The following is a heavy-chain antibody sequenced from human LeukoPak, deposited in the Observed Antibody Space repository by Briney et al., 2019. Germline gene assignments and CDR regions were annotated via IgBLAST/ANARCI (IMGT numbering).Heavy chain of an antibody. D-gene: IGHD6-25*01. CDR2: IYTSGST. CDR3: ASGGSSGPYYYYYMDV. Sequence: PSETLSLTCTVSGGSISSGSYYWSWIRQPAGKGLEWIGRIYTSGSTNYNPSLKSRVTISVDTSKNQFSLKLSSVTAADTAVYYCASGGSSGPYYYYYMDVWGKGTTVTVSS. CDR1: GGSISSGSYY. V-gene: IGHV4-61*02. J-gene: IGHJ6*03.